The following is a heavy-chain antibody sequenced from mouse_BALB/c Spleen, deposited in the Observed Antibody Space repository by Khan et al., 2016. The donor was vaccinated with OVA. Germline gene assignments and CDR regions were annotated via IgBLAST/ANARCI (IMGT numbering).Heavy chain of an antibody. CDR1: GYSITSGYG. D-gene: IGHD1-2*01. CDR3: ARTARIKY. Sequence: EVQLQESGPGLVKPSQSLSLTCTVSGYSITSGYGWNWIRQFPGNKLEWMGYISYSGSTNYNPSLKSRISITRDTSKNQFFLQLNSVTTEDTATXDCARTARIKYWGQGTTLTVSS. CDR2: ISYSGST. J-gene: IGHJ2*01. V-gene: IGHV3-2*02.